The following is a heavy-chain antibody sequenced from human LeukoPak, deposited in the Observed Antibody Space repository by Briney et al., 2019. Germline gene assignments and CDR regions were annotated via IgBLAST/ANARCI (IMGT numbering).Heavy chain of an antibody. D-gene: IGHD3-22*01. CDR3: ARRGYSSSYFWAFDI. J-gene: IGHJ3*02. CDR1: GGSISSSSYY. V-gene: IGHV4-39*01. CDR2: IYYSGST. Sequence: SETLSLTCPVSGGSISSSSYYWGWIRQPPGKGREWIGSIYYSGSTYYNPSLKSRVTISVDTSKNHFSLKLSSVTAADTAFYYCARRGYSSSYFWAFDIWGQGTLVTVSS.